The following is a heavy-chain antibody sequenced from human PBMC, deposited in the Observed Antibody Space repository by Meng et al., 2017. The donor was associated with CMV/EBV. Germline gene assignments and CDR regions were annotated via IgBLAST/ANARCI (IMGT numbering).Heavy chain of an antibody. Sequence: LQGSGPGSVTPSQTLSLSVTVSGGSISMGDYYWSWIRQPPGKGLEWIGYIYYSGSTYYNPSLKNRVTISVDTSKNQFSLKLSSVTAADTAVYYCARVTSRVAGAFDYWGQGTLVTVSS. J-gene: IGHJ4*02. CDR2: IYYSGST. D-gene: IGHD1-14*01. CDR3: ARVTSRVAGAFDY. V-gene: IGHV4-30-4*08. CDR1: GGSISMGDYY.